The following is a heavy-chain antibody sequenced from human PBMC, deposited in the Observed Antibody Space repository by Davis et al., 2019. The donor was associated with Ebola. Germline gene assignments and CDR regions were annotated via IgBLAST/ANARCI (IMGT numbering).Heavy chain of an antibody. CDR1: GGSISSYY. CDR3: ARVVGGYYDDMDV. Sequence: MPSETLSLPCTVPGGSISSYYWSWLRQPPGKGLEWIAYIYYSGSTNYNPSLKSRVNLSDDTSKDQFSLKLSSVTAADTAVYYCARVVGGYYDDMDVWGQGTTVTVSS. D-gene: IGHD3-10*01. J-gene: IGHJ6*02. V-gene: IGHV4-59*12. CDR2: IYYSGST.